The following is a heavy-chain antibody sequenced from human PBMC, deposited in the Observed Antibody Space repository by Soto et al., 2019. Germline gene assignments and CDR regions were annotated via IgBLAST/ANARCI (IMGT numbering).Heavy chain of an antibody. CDR3: ARDRDYGDYEFGMDV. CDR2: IIPILGIT. D-gene: IGHD4-17*01. Sequence: SVKLSCKGSGYTFTSYGISWVRQTPGQGLEWMGRIIPILGITNYAQKVQGRVTIIADKSTSTVYMELSSLRSEDTAVYYCARDRDYGDYEFGMDVWGQGTTVTVSS. V-gene: IGHV1-69*04. CDR1: GYTFTSYG. J-gene: IGHJ6*01.